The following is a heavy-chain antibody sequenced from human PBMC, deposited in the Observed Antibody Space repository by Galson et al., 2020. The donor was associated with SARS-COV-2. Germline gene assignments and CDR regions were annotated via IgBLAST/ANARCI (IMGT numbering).Heavy chain of an antibody. J-gene: IGHJ4*02. CDR2: IIYRSRHM. D-gene: IGHD3-22*01. Sequence: VTPGESLYLPCAVSGVSFNTYHMYWSLRAPAGGRVGVFSIIYRSRHMFFTPSIKSRFIISRDNARNLLFLQMNSLRVKDTAVYYCARRPSAYYYDNNGAAGYWGQGTLVAVSS. CDR1: GVSFNTYH. CDR3: ARRPSAYYYDNNGAAGY. V-gene: IGHV3-21*06.